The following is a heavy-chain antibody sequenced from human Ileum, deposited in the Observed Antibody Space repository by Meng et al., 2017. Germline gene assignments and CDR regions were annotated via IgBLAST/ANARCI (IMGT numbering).Heavy chain of an antibody. J-gene: IGHJ4*02. CDR3: ASDLRGATAH. D-gene: IGHD1-26*01. V-gene: IGHV3-7*01. Sequence: EVGRCVCGGGLFYSGGSWRLSWAASGLTVIRFWMPWVRQAPGKGLEWVAYINQDGSDKYYVDSVRGRFTISRDNAKNSLYLQLNSLRGDDTAMYYCASDLRGATAHWGQGALVTVSS. CDR2: INQDGSDK. CDR1: GLTVIRFW.